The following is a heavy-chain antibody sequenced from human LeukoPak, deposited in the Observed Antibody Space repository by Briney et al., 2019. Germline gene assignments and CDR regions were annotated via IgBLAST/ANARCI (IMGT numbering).Heavy chain of an antibody. CDR3: ARLSDYDYVWGSPTFGDYGMDV. D-gene: IGHD3-16*01. CDR1: GGSISSSSYY. CDR2: IYYSGST. V-gene: IGHV4-39*01. J-gene: IGHJ6*02. Sequence: ETLSLTCTVXGGSISSSSYYWGWIRQPPGKGLEWIGSIYYSGSTYYNPSLKSRVTISVDTSKNQFSLKLSSVTAADTAVYYCARLSDYDYVWGSPTFGDYGMDVWGQGTTVTVSS.